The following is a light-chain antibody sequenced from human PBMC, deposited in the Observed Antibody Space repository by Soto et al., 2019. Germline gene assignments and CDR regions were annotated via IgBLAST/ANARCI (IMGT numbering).Light chain of an antibody. J-gene: IGKJ3*01. V-gene: IGKV2-28*01. CDR3: MQALQTPPFT. Sequence: DIVMTQSPLSLPVTPGEPASISCSSSQSLLHSNGYNYLVWYLQKPGQSPQLLIYLGSNRASGVPDRFSGSGSGTDFTLKISRVEAEDVGVYYCMQALQTPPFTFGPGTKVDIK. CDR1: QSLLHSNGYNY. CDR2: LGS.